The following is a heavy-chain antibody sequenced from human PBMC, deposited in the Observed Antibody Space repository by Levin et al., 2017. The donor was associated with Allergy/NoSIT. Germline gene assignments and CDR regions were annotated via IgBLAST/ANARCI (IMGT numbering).Heavy chain of an antibody. V-gene: IGHV4-4*07. CDR2: IYISGSP. CDR1: GGSITRSY. D-gene: IGHD3-16*01. Sequence: SQTLSLPCTVSGGSITRSYWSWFRQPAGKGLEWLGRIYISGSPDYNPSLKSRVTMSFDTSKSQVSLRLTSVTAADTAVYYCARETWGNWFDPWGQGTLVSVSS. CDR3: ARETWGNWFDP. J-gene: IGHJ5*02.